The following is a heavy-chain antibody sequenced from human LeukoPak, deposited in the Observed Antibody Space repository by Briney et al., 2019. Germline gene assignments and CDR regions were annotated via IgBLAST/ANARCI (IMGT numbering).Heavy chain of an antibody. Sequence: PGASVKVSCKASGYTFTGYYMHWVRQAPGQGLEWMGWINPNSGGTNYAQKVQGRVTMTRGTSISTAYMELSRLRSDDTAVYYCARGREALRFLEWLLDKGAFDIWGQGTMVTVSS. D-gene: IGHD3-3*01. CDR3: ARGREALRFLEWLLDKGAFDI. J-gene: IGHJ3*02. CDR2: INPNSGGT. CDR1: GYTFTGYY. V-gene: IGHV1-2*02.